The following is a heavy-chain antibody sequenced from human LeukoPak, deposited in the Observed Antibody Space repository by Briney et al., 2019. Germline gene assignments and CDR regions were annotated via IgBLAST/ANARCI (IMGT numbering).Heavy chain of an antibody. CDR2: IIPIFGTA. CDR3: ARGGMEIPNYYYYYMDV. D-gene: IGHD1-1*01. Sequence: GSSVKVSCKASGGTFSSYAISWVRQAPGQGLEWMGGIIPIFGTANYAQKFQGRVTITTDESTSTAYMELSSLRSEDTAVYYCARGGMEIPNYYYYYMDVWGKGTTVTVSS. V-gene: IGHV1-69*05. J-gene: IGHJ6*03. CDR1: GGTFSSYA.